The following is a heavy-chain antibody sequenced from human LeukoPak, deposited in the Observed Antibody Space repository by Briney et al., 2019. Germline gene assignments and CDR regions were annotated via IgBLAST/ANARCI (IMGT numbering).Heavy chain of an antibody. D-gene: IGHD2/OR15-2a*01. Sequence: PGKSLRLSCAASGFTFSSYGMHWVRQAPGKGLEWVAVISYDGSSKYYIDSVKGRFTISRDNSKNTLYLQMNSLRAEDTAVYYCARGENSKTYPVSGYWSQGTLVTVSS. J-gene: IGHJ4*02. CDR3: ARGENSKTYPVSGY. V-gene: IGHV3-30*03. CDR1: GFTFSSYG. CDR2: ISYDGSSK.